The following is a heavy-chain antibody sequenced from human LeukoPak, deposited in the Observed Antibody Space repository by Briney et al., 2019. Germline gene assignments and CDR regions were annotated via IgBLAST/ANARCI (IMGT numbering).Heavy chain of an antibody. V-gene: IGHV3-23*01. J-gene: IGHJ1*01. CDR1: GFTFSSYA. CDR3: AKFRGDKGGDSSSWYQPEYFQH. Sequence: GGSLRLSCAASGFTFSSYAMSWVRQAPGKGLEWVSAISGSGGSTYYADSVEGRFTISRDNSKNTLYLQMNSLRAEDTAVYYCAKFRGDKGGDSSSWYQPEYFQHWGQGTLVTVSS. D-gene: IGHD6-13*01. CDR2: ISGSGGST.